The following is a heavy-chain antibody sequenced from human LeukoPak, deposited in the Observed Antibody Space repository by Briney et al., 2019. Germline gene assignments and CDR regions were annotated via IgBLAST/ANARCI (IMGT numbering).Heavy chain of an antibody. D-gene: IGHD2-21*02. CDR3: ARGFVLGAAKNYFDY. CDR2: ISYDGTNK. CDR1: GFTFTNYA. Sequence: SGGSLRLSCAASGFTFTNYALHWVRQAPGKGLEWVAVISYDGTNKYYADSVKGRFTISRDNSKNTLSLQMNSLRDEDTALYYCARGFVLGAAKNYFDYWGQGALVTVSS. J-gene: IGHJ4*02. V-gene: IGHV3-30-3*01.